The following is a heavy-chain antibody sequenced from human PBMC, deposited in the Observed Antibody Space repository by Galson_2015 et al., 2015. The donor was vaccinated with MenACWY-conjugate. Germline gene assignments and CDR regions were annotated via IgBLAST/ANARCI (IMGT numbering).Heavy chain of an antibody. CDR3: ATPDPTGGQYYFDY. Sequence: SVKVSCKASGYTFTSYAMHWVRQAPGQRLEWMGWINAGNGNTKYSQKFQGRVTITRDTSASTAYMELSSLRSEDAAVYYCATPDPTGGQYYFDYWGQGTLVTVSS. D-gene: IGHD2-15*01. V-gene: IGHV1-3*01. CDR1: GYTFTSYA. CDR2: INAGNGNT. J-gene: IGHJ4*02.